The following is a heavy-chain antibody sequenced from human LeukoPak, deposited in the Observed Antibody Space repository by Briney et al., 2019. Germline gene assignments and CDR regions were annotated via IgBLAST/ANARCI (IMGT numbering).Heavy chain of an antibody. CDR2: ISWNSGSI. CDR3: AKGPYGTLYNWFDP. J-gene: IGHJ5*02. V-gene: IGHV3-9*01. D-gene: IGHD1-1*01. CDR1: GFTFDDYA. Sequence: PGRSLRLSCAASGFTFDDYAMHWVRQAPGKGLEWVSGISWNSGSIGYADSVKGRFTISRDNAKNSLYLQMNSLRAEDTALYYCAKGPYGTLYNWFDPWGQGTLVTVSS.